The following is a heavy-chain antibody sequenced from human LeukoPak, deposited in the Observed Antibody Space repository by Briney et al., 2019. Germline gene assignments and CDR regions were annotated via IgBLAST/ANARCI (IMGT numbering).Heavy chain of an antibody. J-gene: IGHJ4*02. CDR1: GFTLSSNW. Sequence: GGSLRLSCAVSGFTLSSNWMRWVRQAPGMVLVWVSHISSDGSITRYADSVKGRFTISRDNSKNTLYLQMNSLRAEDTAVYYCARDYYDSSGYYYFSYWGQGTLVTVSS. V-gene: IGHV3-74*01. D-gene: IGHD3-22*01. CDR3: ARDYYDSSGYYYFSY. CDR2: ISSDGSIT.